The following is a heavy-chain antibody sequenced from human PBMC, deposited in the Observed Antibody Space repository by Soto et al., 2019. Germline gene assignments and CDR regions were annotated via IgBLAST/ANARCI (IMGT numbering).Heavy chain of an antibody. V-gene: IGHV4-39*01. CDR1: GGSISSSPSY. J-gene: IGHJ4*02. Sequence: QLQLQESGPGLVKPWETLSLTCTVSGGSISSSPSYSGWIRQPPGKGLEWIAIISYSGTTYYNPSLNSRLTISVDTSKNQFSLRLSSVTATDTAVYFCARRNYPYYFDYWGQGTLVTVSS. CDR3: ARRNYPYYFDY. D-gene: IGHD1-7*01. CDR2: ISYSGTT.